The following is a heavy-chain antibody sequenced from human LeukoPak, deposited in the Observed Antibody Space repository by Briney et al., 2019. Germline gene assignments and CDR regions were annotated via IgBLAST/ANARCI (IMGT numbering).Heavy chain of an antibody. CDR1: GLTFSNYG. V-gene: IGHV3-30*02. CDR3: AKALGLREPDDAFDI. J-gene: IGHJ3*02. CDR2: IRYDGSNK. Sequence: PGGSLRLSCAASGLTFSNYGMHWVRQAPGKGLEWVSFIRYDGSNKYYADSVKGRFTISRDNSKNTLYLQMNSLKPEDTAVYYCAKALGLREPDDAFDIWGQGTLVTVSS. D-gene: IGHD3-16*01.